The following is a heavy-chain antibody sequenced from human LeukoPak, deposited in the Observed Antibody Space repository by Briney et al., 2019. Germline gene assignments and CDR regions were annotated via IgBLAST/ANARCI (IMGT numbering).Heavy chain of an antibody. CDR1: GFTFSSYE. J-gene: IGHJ4*02. CDR2: ISSSGSTI. Sequence: PGGSLRLSCAASGFTFSSYEMNWVRQAPGKGLEWVSYISSSGSTIYYADSVKGRFTISRDNAKNSLYLQMDSLRAEDTAVYYCAREDIDYYETSAYYNYWGQGTLVTVSS. CDR3: AREDIDYYETSAYYNY. D-gene: IGHD3-22*01. V-gene: IGHV3-48*03.